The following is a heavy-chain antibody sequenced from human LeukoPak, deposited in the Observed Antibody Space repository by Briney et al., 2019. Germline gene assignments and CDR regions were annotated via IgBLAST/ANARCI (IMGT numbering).Heavy chain of an antibody. CDR3: ARVAGQNYDFWSGFGDAFDI. D-gene: IGHD3-3*01. V-gene: IGHV4-59*01. CDR1: GGSISSYY. J-gene: IGHJ3*02. CDR2: IYYSGST. Sequence: SETLSLTCTVSGGSISSYYWSWIRQPPGKGLEWIGYIYYSGSTNYNPSLKSRVTISVDTSKNQFSLKLSSVTAADTAVYYCARVAGQNYDFWSGFGDAFDIWGQGTMVTVSS.